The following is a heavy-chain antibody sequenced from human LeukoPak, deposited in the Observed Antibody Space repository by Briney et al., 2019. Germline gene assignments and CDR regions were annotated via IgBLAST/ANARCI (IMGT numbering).Heavy chain of an antibody. V-gene: IGHV1-18*01. D-gene: IGHD3-10*01. Sequence: ASVKVSCKTSGYTFTRHGISWVRQAPGQGPEWMGWISAYNGNTNYAQKLQGRVTMTTDTSTSTAYMELRSLRSDDTAVYYCARGQLLWFGERAGYFDYWGQGTLVTVSS. CDR1: GYTFTRHG. CDR3: ARGQLLWFGERAGYFDY. J-gene: IGHJ4*02. CDR2: ISAYNGNT.